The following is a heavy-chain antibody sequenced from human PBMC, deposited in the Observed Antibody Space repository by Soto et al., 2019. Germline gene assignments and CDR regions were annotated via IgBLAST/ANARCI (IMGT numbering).Heavy chain of an antibody. CDR1: GGSIISYY. Sequence: SETLSLTCTVSGGSIISYYCSWIRQPPWKGLEWLGYIYYSGITNYNPSLKSRVTISVDTSKNQFSLKLSSVTAADTAVYYCAAGIGYDSSGKYYYYYYGMEVCGRLTTFGVCS. J-gene: IGHJ6*01. V-gene: IGHV4-59*01. CDR3: AAGIGYDSSGKYYYYYYGMEV. D-gene: IGHD3-22*01. CDR2: IYYSGIT.